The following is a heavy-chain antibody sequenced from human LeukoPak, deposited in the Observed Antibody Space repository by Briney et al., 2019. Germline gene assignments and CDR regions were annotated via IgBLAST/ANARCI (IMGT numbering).Heavy chain of an antibody. CDR2: TYYRSTWYN. D-gene: IGHD2-2*01. CDR1: GDSVSSNSVT. Sequence: SQTLSLTCAISGDSVSSNSVTWNWIRQSSSRGLEWLGRTYYRSTWYNDYAVSVRGRITVNPNTSKNQFSLHLNSVTPEDTAVYYCARRLTQYDCFDPWGQGILVTVSS. V-gene: IGHV6-1*01. CDR3: ARRLTQYDCFDP. J-gene: IGHJ5*02.